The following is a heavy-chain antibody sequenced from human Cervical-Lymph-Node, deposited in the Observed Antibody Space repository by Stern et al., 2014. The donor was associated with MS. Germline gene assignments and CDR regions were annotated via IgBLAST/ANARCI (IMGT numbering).Heavy chain of an antibody. Sequence: VQLVESGAEERKPGASVKVSCKASGGTFSRLAISWVRQAPGQGLERMGGIIPMFGAANYAQKFQGTVMITADESTNTVYMELSSLRSEDAALYYCARDKEAHYFDSWGQGTLVTVSS. CDR2: IIPMFGAA. J-gene: IGHJ4*02. CDR1: GGTFSRLA. V-gene: IGHV1-69*01. CDR3: ARDKEAHYFDS.